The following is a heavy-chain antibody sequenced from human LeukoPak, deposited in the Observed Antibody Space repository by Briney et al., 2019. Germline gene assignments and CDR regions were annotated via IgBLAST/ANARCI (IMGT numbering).Heavy chain of an antibody. Sequence: GGSLRLSCAASGFTFSGYEMSCVRQAPGEGLEWVSYISSSGRTIYYADSVKGRFTISRDNAQNSLYLQMNSLRAEDTAVYYCAELGITMIGGVWGKGTTVTISS. CDR2: ISSSGRTI. V-gene: IGHV3-48*03. CDR3: AELGITMIGGV. D-gene: IGHD3-10*02. J-gene: IGHJ6*04. CDR1: GFTFSGYE.